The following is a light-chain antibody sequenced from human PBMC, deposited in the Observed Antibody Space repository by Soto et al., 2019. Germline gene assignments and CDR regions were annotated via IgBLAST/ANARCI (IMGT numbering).Light chain of an antibody. V-gene: IGKV3-15*01. CDR3: HQYNNWPPT. J-gene: IGKJ1*01. Sequence: EMGMTQSPVTLSVSPGERATHSCRASQSVSRNLAWYQQKPGQTPRLLIYGASTRVTGVPARFSGSGSGTEFTLTISSLQSEDFAVYYCHQYNNWPPTFGRGTKVEIK. CDR1: QSVSRN. CDR2: GAS.